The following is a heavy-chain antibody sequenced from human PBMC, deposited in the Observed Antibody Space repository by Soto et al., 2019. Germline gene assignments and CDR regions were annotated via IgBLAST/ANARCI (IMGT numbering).Heavy chain of an antibody. V-gene: IGHV3-48*03. CDR1: GFTFSIYE. J-gene: IGHJ4*02. Sequence: LRLSCAASGFTFSIYEMNWVRQAPGKGLEWVSYISSSGSTTYYADSVKGRFTISRDNSKNTLYLQMSSLRAEDTAVYYCAKVFYYYDSSGYYYFDYWGQGTLVTVSS. CDR2: ISSSGSTT. D-gene: IGHD3-22*01. CDR3: AKVFYYYDSSGYYYFDY.